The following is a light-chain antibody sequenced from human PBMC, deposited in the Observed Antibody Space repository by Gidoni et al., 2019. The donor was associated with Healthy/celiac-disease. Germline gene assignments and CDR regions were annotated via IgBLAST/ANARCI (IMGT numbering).Light chain of an antibody. CDR1: QRVSSSY. CDR2: GAS. V-gene: IGKV3-20*01. CDR3: QQYGSSPPMCS. Sequence: EIVLTQSPGTLSLSPGERATLSCRASQRVSSSYLAWYQQKPGQSPRRLIYGASSRATGIPDRFSGSGSGTDFTLTISRLEPEDFAVYYCQQYGSSPPMCSFGQGTKLEIK. J-gene: IGKJ2*04.